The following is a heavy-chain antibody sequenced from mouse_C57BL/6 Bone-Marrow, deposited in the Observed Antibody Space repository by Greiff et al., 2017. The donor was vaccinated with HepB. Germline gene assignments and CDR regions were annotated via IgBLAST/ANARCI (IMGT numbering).Heavy chain of an antibody. J-gene: IGHJ2*01. Sequence: EVQRVESGGGLVQPKGSLKLSCAASGFSFNTYAMNWVRQAPGKGVEWVARIRSKSNNYATYYADSVKDRFTISRDDSESMLYLQMNNLKTEDTAMYYCVRHYYYGPHFDYWGQGTTLTVSS. CDR2: IRSKSNNYAT. V-gene: IGHV10-1*01. D-gene: IGHD1-1*01. CDR1: GFSFNTYA. CDR3: VRHYYYGPHFDY.